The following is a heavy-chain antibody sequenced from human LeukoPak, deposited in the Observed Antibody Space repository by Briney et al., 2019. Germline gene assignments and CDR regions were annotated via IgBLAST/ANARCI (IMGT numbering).Heavy chain of an antibody. CDR1: GFTFSGYW. D-gene: IGHD6-13*01. V-gene: IGHV3-7*01. CDR3: VILSSTWYR. J-gene: IGHJ4*02. Sequence: GGSLRLSCAASGFTFSGYWMTWVRQAPGKGLEWVANIKQDGSEKYYVDSVKGRFTISRDNAKNSLCLQMNSLRAEDTAVYYCVILSSTWYRWGQGTLVTVSS. CDR2: IKQDGSEK.